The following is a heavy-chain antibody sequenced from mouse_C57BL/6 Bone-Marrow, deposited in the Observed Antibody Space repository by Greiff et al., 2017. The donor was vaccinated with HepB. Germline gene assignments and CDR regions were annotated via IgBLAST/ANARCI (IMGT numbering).Heavy chain of an antibody. CDR3: ARKWLLRGWYFDV. D-gene: IGHD2-3*01. V-gene: IGHV1-4*01. Sequence: VQLQESGAELARPGASVKMSCKASGYTFTSYTMHWVKQRPGQGLEWIGYINPSSGYTKYNQKFKDKATVTADKSSSTAYMQLSSLTSEDSAVYYCARKWLLRGWYFDVWGTGTTVTVSS. CDR1: GYTFTSYT. CDR2: INPSSGYT. J-gene: IGHJ1*03.